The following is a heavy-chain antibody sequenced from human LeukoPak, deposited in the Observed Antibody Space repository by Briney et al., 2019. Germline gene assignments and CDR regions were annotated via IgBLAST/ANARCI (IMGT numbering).Heavy chain of an antibody. Sequence: SVKVSCQASGGTFSSYAISWVRQAPGQGLEWMGGIIPIFGTANYAQKFQGRVTITTDESTSTAYMELSSLRSEDTAVYYCARNSGSYRGDSFDYWGQGTLVTVSS. J-gene: IGHJ4*02. D-gene: IGHD1-26*01. V-gene: IGHV1-69*05. CDR1: GGTFSSYA. CDR3: ARNSGSYRGDSFDY. CDR2: IIPIFGTA.